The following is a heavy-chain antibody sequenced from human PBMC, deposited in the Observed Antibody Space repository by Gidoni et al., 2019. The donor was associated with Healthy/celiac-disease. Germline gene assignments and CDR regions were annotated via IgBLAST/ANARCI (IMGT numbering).Heavy chain of an antibody. CDR1: GFTFGDYA. V-gene: IGHV3-49*04. Sequence: EVQLVESGGGLVQPGRSLRLSCTASGFTFGDYAMSWVRQAPGKGLEWVGFIRSKAYGGTTEYAASVKGRFTISRDDSKSIAYLQMNSLKTEDTAVYYCTRVVGSSWPYYYYYYMDVWGKGTTVTVSS. CDR2: IRSKAYGGTT. J-gene: IGHJ6*03. CDR3: TRVVGSSWPYYYYYYMDV. D-gene: IGHD6-13*01.